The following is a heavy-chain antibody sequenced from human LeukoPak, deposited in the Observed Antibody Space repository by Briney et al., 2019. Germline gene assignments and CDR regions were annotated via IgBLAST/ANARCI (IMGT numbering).Heavy chain of an antibody. CDR1: GGSISSYY. D-gene: IGHD1-26*01. J-gene: IGHJ2*01. CDR2: IYYSGST. CDR3: VRGGAATWYFDL. Sequence: SETLSLTCTVSGGSISSYYWSWIRQPPGKGLEWIGYIYYSGSTNYNPSLKSRVTISVDTSKNQFSLKLGSVAAADTAVYYCVRGGAATWYFDLWGRGTLVTVSS. V-gene: IGHV4-59*08.